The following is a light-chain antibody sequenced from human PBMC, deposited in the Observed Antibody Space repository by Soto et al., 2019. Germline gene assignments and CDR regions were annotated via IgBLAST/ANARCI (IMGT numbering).Light chain of an antibody. Sequence: EIVLTQSPATMSLSPGESSTLSRRASQTVRNNYLAWYQQKPGQAHRLLIYDASSRATGIPDRFSGGGSGTDFTLTISRLEPEEFAVYYCQQFSSYPLTVGGGTKVDIK. CDR3: QQFSSYPLT. J-gene: IGKJ4*01. CDR1: QTVRNNY. CDR2: DAS. V-gene: IGKV3-20*01.